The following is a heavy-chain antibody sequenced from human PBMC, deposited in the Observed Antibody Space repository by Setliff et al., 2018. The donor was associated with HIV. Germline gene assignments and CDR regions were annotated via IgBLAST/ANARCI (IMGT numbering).Heavy chain of an antibody. J-gene: IGHJ4*02. Sequence: ASVKVSCKASGYTFTSYGISWMRQAPGQGLEWMGWISADNGNTNYAQKVQGRVTMTTDTSTSTAYMEVRSLRSDDTAVYYCARDAGYSYGPTSRDVDQLGQGTRVTGSP. CDR3: ARDAGYSYGPTSRDVDQ. V-gene: IGHV1-18*01. CDR2: ISADNGNT. D-gene: IGHD5-18*01. CDR1: GYTFTSYG.